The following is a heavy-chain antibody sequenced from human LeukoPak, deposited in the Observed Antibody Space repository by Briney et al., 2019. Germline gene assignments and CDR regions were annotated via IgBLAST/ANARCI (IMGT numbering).Heavy chain of an antibody. J-gene: IGHJ4*02. D-gene: IGHD2/OR15-2a*01. V-gene: IGHV4-4*02. CDR3: VGNGYYALDY. CDR1: GDPINSIDW. Sequence: PSETLSLTCAVSGDPINSIDWWSWVRQSPARGLEWIGEIYHSGGTNYNPSLKSRVTISVDKSKNHLSLKLTSMTAADTAVYFCVGNGYYALDYWGQGALVTVAS. CDR2: IYHSGGT.